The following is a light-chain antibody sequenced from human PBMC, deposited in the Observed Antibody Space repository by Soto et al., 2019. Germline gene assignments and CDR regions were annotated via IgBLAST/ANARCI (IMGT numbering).Light chain of an antibody. V-gene: IGKV2-28*01. CDR2: LGS. Sequence: DIVMTQSPLSLPVTPGEPASISCRSSQSLLHSNGYNYLDWYLQKPGQSQQLLTYLGSNRASGVPDRFSGSGSGTDFTVEIIRVEAGDVGVYYCMQALQSREFTFVPGTKVHIK. CDR1: QSLLHSNGYNY. CDR3: MQALQSREFT. J-gene: IGKJ3*01.